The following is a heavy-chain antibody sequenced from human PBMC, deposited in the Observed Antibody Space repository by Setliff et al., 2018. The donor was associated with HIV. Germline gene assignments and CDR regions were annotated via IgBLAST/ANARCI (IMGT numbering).Heavy chain of an antibody. J-gene: IGHJ5*02. CDR1: GGSITSHY. Sequence: SGGSITSHYWNWIRQPPGKGLEWIGSINYSGITNYNPSLRGRVSISVDTSKSQISLRLNSVSAVDTAVCYCARDPGGLYCTSSSCQGGCFDPWGQGALVTVSS. D-gene: IGHD2-2*01. CDR2: INYSGIT. CDR3: ARDPGGLYCTSSSCQGGCFDP. V-gene: IGHV4-59*11.